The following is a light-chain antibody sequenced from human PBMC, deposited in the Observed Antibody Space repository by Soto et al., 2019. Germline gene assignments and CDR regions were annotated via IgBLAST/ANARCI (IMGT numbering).Light chain of an antibody. CDR2: SNN. CDR1: NSNIGSNP. CDR3: AAWDDSLNVVV. V-gene: IGLV1-44*01. Sequence: QSVLTQPPSASGTPGQRVTISCSGSNSNIGSNPVNWYQHLPGTAPKLLIYSNNRRPSGVSDRFSGSKSGTSASLAISGLQSEDEVDYYCAAWDDSLNVVVFGGGTKVTVL. J-gene: IGLJ2*01.